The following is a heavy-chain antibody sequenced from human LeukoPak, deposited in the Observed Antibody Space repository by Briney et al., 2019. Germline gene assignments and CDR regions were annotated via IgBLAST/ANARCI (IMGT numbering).Heavy chain of an antibody. CDR2: IFYNEDA. CDR1: GAPLCPFY. V-gene: IGHV4-59*01. CDR3: AKGETVPTSPCDH. J-gene: IGHJ4*02. D-gene: IGHD4-17*01. Sequence: SETLSLTCAVSGAPLCPFYWNWIRQSPGKGLEWIGSIFYNEDANYNPSVKSRVTMSVDMSKSQFSLKQTSVTAADTAVYFCAKGETVPTSPCDHWGQGILVTVSS.